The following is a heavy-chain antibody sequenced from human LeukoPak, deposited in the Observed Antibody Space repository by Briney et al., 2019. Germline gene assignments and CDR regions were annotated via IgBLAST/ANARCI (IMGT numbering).Heavy chain of an antibody. Sequence: SETLSLTCAVDGGSFSGYYWSWIRQPPGKGLEWIGEITLSGSTNYNPSLKSRVSISVDTSKNQFSLKLSSVTAADTAVYFCARSHSTSSGDKRLDSWGQGTLVSVSS. D-gene: IGHD6-6*01. CDR1: GGSFSGYY. CDR3: ARSHSTSSGDKRLDS. J-gene: IGHJ4*02. CDR2: ITLSGST. V-gene: IGHV4-34*01.